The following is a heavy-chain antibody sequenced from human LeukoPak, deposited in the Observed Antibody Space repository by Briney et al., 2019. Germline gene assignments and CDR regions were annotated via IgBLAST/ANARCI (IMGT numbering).Heavy chain of an antibody. CDR3: ARDGNGYSYGTVFDY. CDR2: IKPDGSEP. Sequence: GGSLRLSCVASGFIFSNYWMTWVRQAPGKGLEWVANIKPDGSEPYYVDSLKGRVTISIDNSKTSLYLQMSSLRAEDTAVYYCARDGNGYSYGTVFDYWGQGTLVTVSS. CDR1: GFIFSNYW. V-gene: IGHV3-7*01. J-gene: IGHJ4*02. D-gene: IGHD5-18*01.